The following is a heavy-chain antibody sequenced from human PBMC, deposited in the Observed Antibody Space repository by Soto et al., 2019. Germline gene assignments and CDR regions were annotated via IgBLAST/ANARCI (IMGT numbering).Heavy chain of an antibody. D-gene: IGHD2-2*01. V-gene: IGHV4-31*03. Sequence: QVQLQESGPGLVKPSQTLSLTCTVSGGSISSGGYYWSWIRQHPGKGLEWIGYIYYSGSTYYNPSLKSRVTISVDTSKNQFSLKLSSVTAADTAVYYCARDSCSSTSCYATKRYNWFDPWGQGTLVTVSS. CDR2: IYYSGST. CDR3: ARDSCSSTSCYATKRYNWFDP. CDR1: GGSISSGGYY. J-gene: IGHJ5*02.